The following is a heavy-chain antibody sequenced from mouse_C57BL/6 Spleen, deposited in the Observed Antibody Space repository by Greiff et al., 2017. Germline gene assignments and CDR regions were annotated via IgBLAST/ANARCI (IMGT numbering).Heavy chain of an antibody. V-gene: IGHV5-9-1*02. CDR2: ISSGGDYI. Sequence: EVQLVESGEGLVKPGGSLKLSCAASGFTFSSYALSWVRQTPEKRLEWVAYISSGGDYIYYADTVKGRFTIYRDNARNTLYLQMSGLKSESTARYDCTRVDGGNYGWYFDVWGTGTTVTVSS. J-gene: IGHJ1*03. CDR1: GFTFSSYA. D-gene: IGHD1-1*02. CDR3: TRVDGGNYGWYFDV.